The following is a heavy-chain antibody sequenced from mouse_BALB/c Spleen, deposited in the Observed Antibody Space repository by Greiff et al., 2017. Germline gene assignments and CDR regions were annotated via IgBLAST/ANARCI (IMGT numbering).Heavy chain of an antibody. CDR1: GFTFSSYG. CDR2: INSNGGST. V-gene: IGHV5-6-3*01. CDR3: ARGGYRYDWYFDV. D-gene: IGHD2-14*01. J-gene: IGHJ1*01. Sequence: EVMLVESGGGLVQPGGSLKLSCAASGFTFSSYGMSWVRQTPDKRLELVATINSNGGSTYYPDSVKGRFTISRDNAKNTLYLQMSSLKSEDTAMYYCARGGYRYDWYFDVWGAGTTVTVSS.